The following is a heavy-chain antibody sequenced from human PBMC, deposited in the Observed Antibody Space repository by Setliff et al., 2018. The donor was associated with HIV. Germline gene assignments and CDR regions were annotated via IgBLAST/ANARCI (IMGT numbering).Heavy chain of an antibody. D-gene: IGHD6-13*01. CDR2: IYASGSI. CDR1: GGSISSHC. J-gene: IGHJ4*02. V-gene: IGHV4-59*11. CDR3: ARLPDINSWPFDY. Sequence: SETLSLTCTVSGGSISSHCWSWIRQSPGKALEWIGYIYASGSIIYNPSLMSRLTMSVDSSKNQFSLSLSSVTAADTAVYYCARLPDINSWPFDYWARGTLVTVSS.